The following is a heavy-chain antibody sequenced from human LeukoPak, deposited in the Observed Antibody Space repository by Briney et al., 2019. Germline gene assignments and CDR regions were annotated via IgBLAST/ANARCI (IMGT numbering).Heavy chain of an antibody. Sequence: VKVSCKASVGTFSSYAISWVRQAPGQGREWMGRIIPILGIANYAQKFQGRVTITADKSTSTAYMELSSLRSEDTAVYYCARFDSGLLTPTSSTPDYWGQGTLVTVSS. J-gene: IGHJ4*02. CDR3: ARFDSGLLTPTSSTPDY. CDR2: IIPILGIA. CDR1: VGTFSSYA. D-gene: IGHD2-15*01. V-gene: IGHV1-69*10.